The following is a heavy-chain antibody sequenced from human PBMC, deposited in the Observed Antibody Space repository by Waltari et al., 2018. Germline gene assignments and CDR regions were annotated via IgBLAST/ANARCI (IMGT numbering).Heavy chain of an antibody. D-gene: IGHD1-20*01. CDR1: GGTFSSYT. CDR2: IIPIFGTA. Sequence: VQLVQSGAEVKKPGSSVKVSCKASGGTFSSYTISWVRQAPGQGLEWMGGIIPIFGTANDAQKFQGRVTITADKSTSTAYMELSSLRSEDTAVYYCASIQGRGVNSQYDYWGQGTLVTVSS. CDR3: ASIQGRGVNSQYDY. J-gene: IGHJ4*02. V-gene: IGHV1-69*14.